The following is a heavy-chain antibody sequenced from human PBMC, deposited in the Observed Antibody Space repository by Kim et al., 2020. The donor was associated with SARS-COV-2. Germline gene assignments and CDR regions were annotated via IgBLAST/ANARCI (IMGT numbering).Heavy chain of an antibody. Sequence: SETLSLTCTVSGGSLSSYYWSWIRQPAGKGLEWIGRIYTSGTTNYNPSLKSRVTIALDTSKNQFSLSLTSVTAADTAVYYCARVQWDVVVPSAF. V-gene: IGHV4-4*07. CDR1: GGSLSSYY. CDR3: ARVQWDVVVPSAF. J-gene: IGHJ3*01. D-gene: IGHD2-2*01. CDR2: IYTSGTT.